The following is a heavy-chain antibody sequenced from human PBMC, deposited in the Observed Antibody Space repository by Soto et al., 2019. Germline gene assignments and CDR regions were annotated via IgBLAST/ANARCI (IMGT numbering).Heavy chain of an antibody. Sequence: GGSLRLSCAASGFSFSIHGMHWVRQAPGKGLEWVAHLWSRGEREYYANSVKGRFTISRDNARNTVFLQMNSLRAEDTAVYCCTRDRPGPQHYFDYWGQGNMVTVSS. D-gene: IGHD6-6*01. J-gene: IGHJ4*02. CDR3: TRDRPGPQHYFDY. V-gene: IGHV3-33*01. CDR1: GFSFSIHG. CDR2: LWSRGERE.